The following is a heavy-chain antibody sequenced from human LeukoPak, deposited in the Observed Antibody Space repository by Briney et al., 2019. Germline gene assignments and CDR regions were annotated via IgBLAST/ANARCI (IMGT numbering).Heavy chain of an antibody. CDR1: GGSISSGSYY. J-gene: IGHJ4*02. V-gene: IGHV4-39*01. Sequence: SETLSLTCSVSGGSISSGSYYWTWIRQPPGKGLEWIGEINYSGTTNYNPSLKSRVTISLDTSKKQVSLKLNTLTAADTAVYYCARQRGFLSSYIDFWGRGTPVTVSP. CDR2: INYSGTT. CDR3: ARQRGFLSSYIDF. D-gene: IGHD2-21*01.